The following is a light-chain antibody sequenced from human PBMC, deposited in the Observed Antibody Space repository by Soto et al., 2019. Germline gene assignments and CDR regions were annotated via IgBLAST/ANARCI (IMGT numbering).Light chain of an antibody. CDR2: AAS. V-gene: IGKV1-8*01. Sequence: AIRMTQSPSSLSASTGERVTITCRASQGISSYLAWYQQKPGKSPKLLIYAASTLQSGVPSRFSGSGSGTDFTLTISSLQPDDFATYYCQQYNSYSTFGQGTKVDIK. J-gene: IGKJ1*01. CDR1: QGISSY. CDR3: QQYNSYST.